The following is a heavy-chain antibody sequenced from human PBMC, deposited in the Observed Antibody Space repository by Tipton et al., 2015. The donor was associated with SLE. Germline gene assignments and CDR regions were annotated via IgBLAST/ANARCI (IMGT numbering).Heavy chain of an antibody. CDR3: ARDGGPFFDVLTGHDY. CDR2: INPDNGGT. V-gene: IGHV1-18*01. CDR1: GFIFTNYG. D-gene: IGHD3-9*01. J-gene: IGHJ4*02. Sequence: QLVQSGAEVKEPGASVKVSCKTSGFIFTNYGFSWVRQAPGQGLEWMGWINPDNGGTNYALNFRGRVTMTTDTSTKTAYMELLRLRPDDTAVYYCARDGGPFFDVLTGHDYWGQGTLVTVSS.